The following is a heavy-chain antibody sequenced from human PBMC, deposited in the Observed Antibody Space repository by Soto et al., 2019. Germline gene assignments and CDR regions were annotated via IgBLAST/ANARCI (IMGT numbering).Heavy chain of an antibody. CDR2: IWYDGSNK. CDR3: ARDHLTSYDY. J-gene: IGHJ4*02. V-gene: IGHV3-33*01. D-gene: IGHD1-20*01. CDR1: GFTFSSYG. Sequence: QVQLVESGGGVVQPGRSLRLSCAASGFTFSSYGMHWVRQAPGKGLEWVAVIWYDGSNKYYADSVKGRFTISRDNSKNSLYLKMNSLRAEDTAVYYCARDHLTSYDYWGQGPLLTVSS.